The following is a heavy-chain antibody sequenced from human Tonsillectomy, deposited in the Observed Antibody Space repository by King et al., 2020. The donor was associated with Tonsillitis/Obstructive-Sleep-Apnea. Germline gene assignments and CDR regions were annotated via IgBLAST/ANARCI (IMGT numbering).Heavy chain of an antibody. CDR1: GGAFSSSG. D-gene: IGHD6-19*01. Sequence: LQLVQSGAEVKKPGSSVKVSCKASGGAFSSSGISWVRQAPGQGLEWMGGIMPIFGTPKYAQKFQGRVTITADESTRTAYMELSSLGSEDTAVYYCARDPHSSGWYYFDFWGQGTLVTVSS. J-gene: IGHJ4*02. CDR3: ARDPHSSGWYYFDF. CDR2: IMPIFGTP. V-gene: IGHV1-69*01.